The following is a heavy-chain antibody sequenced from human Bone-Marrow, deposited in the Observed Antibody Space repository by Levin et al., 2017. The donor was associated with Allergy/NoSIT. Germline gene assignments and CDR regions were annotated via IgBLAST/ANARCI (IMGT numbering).Heavy chain of an antibody. CDR2: ISAYNGNT. CDR1: GYTFTSYG. Sequence: GESLKISCKASGYTFTSYGISWVRQAPGQGLEWMGWISAYNGNTNYAQKLQGRVTMTTDTSTSTAYMELRSLRSDDTAVYYCARVHTIFGVVNNRYYYYGMDVWGQGTTVTVSS. D-gene: IGHD3-3*01. V-gene: IGHV1-18*01. J-gene: IGHJ6*02. CDR3: ARVHTIFGVVNNRYYYYGMDV.